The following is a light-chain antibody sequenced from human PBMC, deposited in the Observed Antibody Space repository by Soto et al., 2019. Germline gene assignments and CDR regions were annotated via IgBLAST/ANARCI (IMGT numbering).Light chain of an antibody. CDR2: AAS. V-gene: IGKV3-20*01. J-gene: IGKJ1*01. Sequence: EIVLTQSPGTLSLSPGERATLSCRASQNVRSNYLAWYQQKPGQAPRLLIYAASNRATGIPDRFSGSGSGTDFTLTVNRLEPEDFAVYYCQQYVVSPGTFGQGTKVDIK. CDR1: QNVRSNY. CDR3: QQYVVSPGT.